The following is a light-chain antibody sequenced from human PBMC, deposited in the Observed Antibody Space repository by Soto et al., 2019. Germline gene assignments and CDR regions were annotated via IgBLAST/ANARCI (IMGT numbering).Light chain of an antibody. J-gene: IGKJ5*01. CDR1: QSVSSY. V-gene: IGKV3-11*01. CDR2: DAS. CDR3: QQRSNWIT. Sequence: EILLTQYPATLSLSPGERATLSCRASQSVSSYLAWYKHKPGQAPRLLIYDASNRATGIPARFSGSGSGTDFTLTISSIDPEDFAVYYCQQRSNWITFGQGTRLEIK.